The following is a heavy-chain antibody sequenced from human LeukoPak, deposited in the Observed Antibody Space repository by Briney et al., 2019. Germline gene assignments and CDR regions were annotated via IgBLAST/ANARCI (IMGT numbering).Heavy chain of an antibody. J-gene: IGHJ3*02. Sequence: GGSLRLSCAASGFTVSSNYMSWVRQAPGKGLEWVSVIYSGGSTYYADSVKGRFTISRDNSKNTLYLQMNSLRAEDTAVYYCARGVRAAYYGFWSGSYDAFDIWGQGTMVTVSS. D-gene: IGHD3-3*01. CDR2: IYSGGST. CDR3: ARGVRAAYYGFWSGSYDAFDI. CDR1: GFTVSSNY. V-gene: IGHV3-66*01.